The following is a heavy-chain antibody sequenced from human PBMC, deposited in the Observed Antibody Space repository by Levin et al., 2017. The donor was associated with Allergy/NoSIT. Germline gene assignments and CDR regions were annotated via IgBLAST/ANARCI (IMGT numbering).Heavy chain of an antibody. V-gene: IGHV4-59*11. CDR2: LFHTGTI. Sequence: PSETLSLTCTVSGASFSSHYWNWIRQSPGKGLEWIGILFHTGTISTKPSLKSRVTMSVDTSKNQFSLKVASVTAPDTAVYFCAGQRGYAYGFDYWGQGALVTVSS. CDR1: GASFSSHY. J-gene: IGHJ4*02. D-gene: IGHD5-18*01. CDR3: AGQRGYAYGFDY.